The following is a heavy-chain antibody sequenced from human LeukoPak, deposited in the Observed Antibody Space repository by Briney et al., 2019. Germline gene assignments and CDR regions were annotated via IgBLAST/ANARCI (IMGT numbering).Heavy chain of an antibody. V-gene: IGHV3-11*04. CDR2: ISSSGSTI. D-gene: IGHD2-8*02. CDR1: GFTFSDYY. CDR3: ARLKVVYALDY. Sequence: PGGSLRLSCAASGFTFSDYYMSWIRQAPGKGLEWVSYISSSGSTIYYADSVKGRFTISRDNSKNTLYLQMNSLRAEDTAVYYCARLKVVYALDYWGQGTLVTVSS. J-gene: IGHJ4*02.